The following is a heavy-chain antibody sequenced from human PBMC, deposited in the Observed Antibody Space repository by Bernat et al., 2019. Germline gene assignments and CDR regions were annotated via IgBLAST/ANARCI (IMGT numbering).Heavy chain of an antibody. Sequence: EVQLVESGGGLVQPGRSLRLSCTASGFTFGDYAMSWVRQAPGKGLEWVGFIRSKAYGGTTEYGASVKGRFTISRDDSKSIAYLKMNSLKTEDTAVYYCSYSGWNDYWGQGTLVTVSS. CDR3: SYSGWNDY. V-gene: IGHV3-49*04. J-gene: IGHJ4*02. D-gene: IGHD6-19*01. CDR1: GFTFGDYA. CDR2: IRSKAYGGTT.